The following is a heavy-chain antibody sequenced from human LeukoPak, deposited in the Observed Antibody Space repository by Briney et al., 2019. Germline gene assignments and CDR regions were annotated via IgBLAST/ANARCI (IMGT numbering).Heavy chain of an antibody. CDR1: GYTFTSYD. Sequence: ASVKVSCKASGYTFTSYDINWVRQATGQGLEWMGWINTNTGNPTYAQGFTGRFVFSLDTSVSTAYLQISSLKAEDTAVYYCARDPGGLWLLYWGQGTLVTVSS. CDR3: ARDPGGLWLLY. V-gene: IGHV7-4-1*02. D-gene: IGHD5-18*01. CDR2: INTNTGNP. J-gene: IGHJ4*02.